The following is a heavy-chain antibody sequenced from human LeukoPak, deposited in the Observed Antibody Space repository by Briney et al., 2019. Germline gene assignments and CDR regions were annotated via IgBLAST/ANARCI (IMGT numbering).Heavy chain of an antibody. J-gene: IGHJ4*02. V-gene: IGHV1-2*02. Sequence: ASVKVSCKASGYTFTGYYMHWVRQAPGQGLEWMGWINPNSGGTNYAQKFQGRVTMTRDTSISTAYMELSRLRSDDTAVYYCARVPLYYDILTGQPPLDYWGRGTLVTVSS. CDR2: INPNSGGT. CDR3: ARVPLYYDILTGQPPLDY. CDR1: GYTFTGYY. D-gene: IGHD3-9*01.